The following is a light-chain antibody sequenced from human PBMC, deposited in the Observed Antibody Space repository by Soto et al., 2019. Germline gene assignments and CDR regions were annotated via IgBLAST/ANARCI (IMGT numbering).Light chain of an antibody. Sequence: IQMTQSPSTLSASVGSRVTITCQASHNIAKWLAWYQQKPGRAPRLLIYDASTLQTGVPSRCSGSGSGTEFTLTISGLRPDDFATYYCQHLDTYWPFGQGTKVEIK. CDR3: QHLDTYWP. J-gene: IGKJ1*01. CDR1: HNIAKW. CDR2: DAS. V-gene: IGKV1-5*01.